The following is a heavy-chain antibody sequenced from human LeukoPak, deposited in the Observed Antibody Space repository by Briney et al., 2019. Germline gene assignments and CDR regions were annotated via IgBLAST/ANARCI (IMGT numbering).Heavy chain of an antibody. CDR3: ARGVDYDPFNY. J-gene: IGHJ4*02. Sequence: ASVKGSCKASGYTFTGYDMHWVRRAPGQGLEWMGWINPNSGGTNYAQKFQGRVTMTRDTSISTAYMELSRLRSDDTAVYYCARGVDYDPFNYWGQGTLVTVSS. V-gene: IGHV1-2*02. CDR1: GYTFTGYD. CDR2: INPNSGGT. D-gene: IGHD3-16*01.